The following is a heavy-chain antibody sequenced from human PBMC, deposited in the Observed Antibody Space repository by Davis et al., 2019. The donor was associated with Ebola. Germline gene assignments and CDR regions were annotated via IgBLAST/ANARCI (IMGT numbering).Heavy chain of an antibody. D-gene: IGHD5/OR15-5a*01. J-gene: IGHJ6*02. Sequence: GGSLRLSCAASGFTVSRNYMSWVRQAPGKGLEWVSSIFSGGNTYYADSVKGRFTISRDNAKGSLFLQMNSLRVEDTATYYCASIVYSYNYATDVWGQGTTVTVSS. CDR3: ASIVYSYNYATDV. V-gene: IGHV3-66*01. CDR1: GFTVSRNY. CDR2: IFSGGNT.